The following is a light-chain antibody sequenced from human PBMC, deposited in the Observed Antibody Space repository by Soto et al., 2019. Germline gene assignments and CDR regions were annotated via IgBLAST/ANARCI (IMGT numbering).Light chain of an antibody. J-gene: IGKJ1*01. CDR3: QQYGSSPGT. CDR2: GAS. CDR1: QYVSSSY. V-gene: IGKV3-20*01. Sequence: EIVLTQSPGTLSLSPGERAILSCRASQYVSSSYLAWYQQKPGQAPRLLIYGASSRATGIPDRFSGSGSGTDFTLTISRLEPEDFVVYHCQQYGSSPGTFGQGTKVEI.